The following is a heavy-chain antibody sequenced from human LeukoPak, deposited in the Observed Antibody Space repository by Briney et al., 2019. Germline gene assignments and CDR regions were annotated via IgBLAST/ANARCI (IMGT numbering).Heavy chain of an antibody. D-gene: IGHD1-26*01. V-gene: IGHV3-48*03. CDR1: GFTFSIYE. J-gene: IGHJ4*02. CDR2: ISSIGTTI. CDR3: ARGERGDY. Sequence: GGSLRLSCAASGFTFSIYEMNWVRQAPGEGLEWVSYISSIGTTIYYADSVKGRFTISRDNAKNSLYLQMNSLRAEDTAVYYCARGERGDYWGQGTLVTVSS.